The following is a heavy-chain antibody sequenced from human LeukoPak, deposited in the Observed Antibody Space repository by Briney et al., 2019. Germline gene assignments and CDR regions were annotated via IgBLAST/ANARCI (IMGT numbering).Heavy chain of an antibody. CDR1: GGSISSYY. CDR3: AKYSHGSSGSYDY. Sequence: SETLSLTCTVSGGSISSYYWSWIRQPPGKGLEWIGYIYYSGSTNYNPSLKSRVTISVDTSKNQFSLKLSSVTAADTAVYYCAKYSHGSSGSYDYWGQGTLVTVSS. CDR2: IYYSGST. V-gene: IGHV4-59*01. D-gene: IGHD3-22*01. J-gene: IGHJ4*02.